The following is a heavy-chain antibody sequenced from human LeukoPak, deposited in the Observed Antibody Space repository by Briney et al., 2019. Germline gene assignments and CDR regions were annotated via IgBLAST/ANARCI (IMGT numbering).Heavy chain of an antibody. D-gene: IGHD1-14*01. CDR3: ARVTSRLGWFDP. Sequence: SETLSLTCTVSGYSISSGYYWGWIRQPPGKGLEWIGSIYHSGSTYYKPSLKSRVTISVDTSKNQFSLKLRSVTAADTAVYYYARVTSRLGWFDPWGQGTLVTVSS. V-gene: IGHV4-38-2*02. CDR1: GYSISSGYY. J-gene: IGHJ5*02. CDR2: IYHSGST.